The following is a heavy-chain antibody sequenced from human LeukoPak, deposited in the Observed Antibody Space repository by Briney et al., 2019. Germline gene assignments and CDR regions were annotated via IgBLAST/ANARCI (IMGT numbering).Heavy chain of an antibody. CDR1: GFTFSSYG. Sequence: GASLRLSCTASGFTFSSYGMSWVRQAPGKGLEWMGVICYDGSNKYYADTVKGRFTISRDNSKNTLYLQMNGLRAQDTAVYYWAKDGVSAGIQWFGEFYFDYWAREPGVTVPS. CDR2: ICYDGSNK. CDR3: AKDGVSAGIQWFGEFYFDY. D-gene: IGHD3-10*01. V-gene: IGHV3-30*18. J-gene: IGHJ4*02.